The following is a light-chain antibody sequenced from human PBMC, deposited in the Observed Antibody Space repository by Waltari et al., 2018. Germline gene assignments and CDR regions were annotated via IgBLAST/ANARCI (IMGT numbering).Light chain of an antibody. J-gene: IGKJ1*01. CDR1: QNISTY. CDR2: DVS. CDR3: QQRSNWPPWT. V-gene: IGKV3-11*01. Sequence: EIVLTQSPATLSLSPGERATLSCRASQNISTYLAWYQQTFVQAPRLLVYDVSNRATGIPARFIGSGSGTDFTLTISSLEPEDFAVYYCQQRSNWPPWTFGQGTKVEIK.